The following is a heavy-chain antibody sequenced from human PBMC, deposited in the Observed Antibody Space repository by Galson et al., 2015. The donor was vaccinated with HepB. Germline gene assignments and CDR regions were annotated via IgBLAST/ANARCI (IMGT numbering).Heavy chain of an antibody. Sequence: SETLSLTCTVSGGSISSYYWSWIRQPPGKGLEWIGYIYYSGSTNYNPSLKSRVTISVDTSKNQFSLKLSSVTAADTAVYYCARDFSDYGDYLGWFDPWGQGTLVTVSS. D-gene: IGHD4-17*01. CDR1: GGSISSYY. J-gene: IGHJ5*02. V-gene: IGHV4-59*01. CDR3: ARDFSDYGDYLGWFDP. CDR2: IYYSGST.